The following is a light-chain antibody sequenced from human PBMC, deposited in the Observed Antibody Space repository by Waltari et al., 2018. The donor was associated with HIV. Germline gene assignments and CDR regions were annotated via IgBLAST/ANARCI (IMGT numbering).Light chain of an antibody. Sequence: QSVLTQPPSASGTPGQRVTLSCSGSRSNIGSNTVNWYQQLPGTAPKLLIYSNNHRPSVVPYRFSGSKSGTSASLAISGLQSEDEADYYCATWDDSLNGRWVFGGGTKLTVL. J-gene: IGLJ3*02. CDR1: RSNIGSNT. V-gene: IGLV1-44*01. CDR2: SNN. CDR3: ATWDDSLNGRWV.